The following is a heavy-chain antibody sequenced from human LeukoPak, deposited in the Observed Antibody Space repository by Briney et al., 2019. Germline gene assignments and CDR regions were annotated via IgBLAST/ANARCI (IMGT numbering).Heavy chain of an antibody. Sequence: PSETLSLTCAVYGGSFSGYYWSWIRQPPGKGLEWIGEINHSGSTNYNPSLKSRVTISVDTSKNQFSLKLSSVTAADTAVYYCARERYSSGWYTDWGQGTLVTVSS. J-gene: IGHJ4*02. CDR2: INHSGST. CDR1: GGSFSGYY. V-gene: IGHV4-34*01. CDR3: ARERYSSGWYTD. D-gene: IGHD6-19*01.